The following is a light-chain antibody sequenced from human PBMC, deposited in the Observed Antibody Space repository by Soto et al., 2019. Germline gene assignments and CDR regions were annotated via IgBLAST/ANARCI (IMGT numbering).Light chain of an antibody. V-gene: IGKV1-9*01. CDR2: AAS. Sequence: DIQLTQSPSFLSASVGDRVTITCRASQGISSYLAWYQQKPGKAPKLLIYAASTLQSGVPSRFSGSGSGTEFTLTISSLQPEDFATDYCQQLNSYPPRYTFGQGTKLEIK. J-gene: IGKJ2*01. CDR1: QGISSY. CDR3: QQLNSYPPRYT.